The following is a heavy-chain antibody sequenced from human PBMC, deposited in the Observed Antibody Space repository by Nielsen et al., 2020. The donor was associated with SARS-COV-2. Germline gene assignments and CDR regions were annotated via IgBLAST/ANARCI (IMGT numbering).Heavy chain of an antibody. CDR3: ARDSRYQGSSWYFFNY. J-gene: IGHJ4*02. D-gene: IGHD6-13*01. V-gene: IGHV4-39*07. CDR2: TFCDSGTYSGTT. Sequence: SETLSLTCTVSGGSISACDNYWGWIRQPPGKGLEWIGGTFCDSGTYSGTTYYNPSLKSRITISVDSSRNQFSLKLNSVTAADTAVYYCARDSRYQGSSWYFFNYWGRGTLVTVSS. CDR1: GGSISACDNY.